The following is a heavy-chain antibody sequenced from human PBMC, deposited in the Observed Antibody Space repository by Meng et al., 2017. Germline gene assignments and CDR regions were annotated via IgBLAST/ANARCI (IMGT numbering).Heavy chain of an antibody. Sequence: QGQLQQWAEGLLNASDTLSLTCVVSGGSFSDYYWSWIRQPPGKGLEWIGEINHSGSTNYNPSLESRATISVDTSQNNLSLKLSSVTAADSAVYYCARGPTTMAHDFDYWGQGTLVTVSS. CDR1: GGSFSDYY. V-gene: IGHV4-34*01. CDR3: ARGPTTMAHDFDY. CDR2: INHSGST. D-gene: IGHD4-11*01. J-gene: IGHJ4*02.